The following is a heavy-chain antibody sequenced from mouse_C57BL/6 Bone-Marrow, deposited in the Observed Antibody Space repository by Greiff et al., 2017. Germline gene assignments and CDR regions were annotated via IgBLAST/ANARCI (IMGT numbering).Heavy chain of an antibody. CDR2: IYPRSGNN. CDR3: ANAYYSNYGFAY. D-gene: IGHD2-5*01. CDR1: GYTFTSYG. V-gene: IGHV1-81*01. Sequence: QVQLQQSGAELARPGASVKLSCKASGYTFTSYGISWVTQRTGQGLEWIGEIYPRSGNNYYNEKFKGKATTTADKSAITAYMELRSLTSEDSAVYFCANAYYSNYGFAYWGQGTLVTVSA. J-gene: IGHJ3*01.